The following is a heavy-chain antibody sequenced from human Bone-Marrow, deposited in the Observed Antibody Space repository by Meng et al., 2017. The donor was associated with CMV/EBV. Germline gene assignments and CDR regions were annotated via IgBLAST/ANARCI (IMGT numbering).Heavy chain of an antibody. D-gene: IGHD3-16*01. V-gene: IGHV1-69*05. CDR1: AGTFSIYA. Sequence: ACNASAGTFSIYAISWVRQAPEHGLEWMGGIIPIFGTANYAQRFQGRVTITTDESTSTAYMELSSLRSEDTAVYYCAPWGSNWFDPWGQGTLVTVSS. CDR2: IIPIFGTA. CDR3: APWGSNWFDP. J-gene: IGHJ5*02.